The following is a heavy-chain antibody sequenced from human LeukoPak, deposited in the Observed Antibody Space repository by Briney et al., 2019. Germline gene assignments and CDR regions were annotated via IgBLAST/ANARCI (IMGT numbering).Heavy chain of an antibody. CDR1: GYSFTSYW. D-gene: IGHD2-15*01. Sequence: PGESLKISCKGSGYSFTSYWIGWVRQMPGKGLEWMGVIYPGDSDTRYSPSFQGQVTITADKSISTAYLQWSSLKASDTAMYYCARLNPPDYCSGGSCYSRGLNWFDPWGQGTLVTVSS. J-gene: IGHJ5*02. CDR2: IYPGDSDT. CDR3: ARLNPPDYCSGGSCYSRGLNWFDP. V-gene: IGHV5-51*01.